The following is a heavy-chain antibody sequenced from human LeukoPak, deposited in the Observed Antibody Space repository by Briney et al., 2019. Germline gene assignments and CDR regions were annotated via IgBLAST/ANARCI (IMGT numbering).Heavy chain of an antibody. CDR3: AKXTAXFXXXWYLRXXXY. CDR2: ISYDGSNK. V-gene: IGHV3-30*18. D-gene: IGHD6-13*01. Sequence: GGSLRLSCAASGFTFSSYGMHWVRQAPGKGLEWVAVISYDGSNKYYADSVKGRFTISRDNAKNTLYLQMNSLRGEDTAVYYCAKXTAXFXXXWYLRXXXYWGXXTXVT. J-gene: IGHJ4*01. CDR1: GFTFSSYG.